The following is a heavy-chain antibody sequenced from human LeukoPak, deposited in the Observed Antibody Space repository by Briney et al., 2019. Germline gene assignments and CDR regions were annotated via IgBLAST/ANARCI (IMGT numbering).Heavy chain of an antibody. D-gene: IGHD6-19*01. CDR2: IRSKAYGGTT. CDR3: TRGIAVAAEARGRDYFDY. V-gene: IGHV3-49*03. Sequence: RSLRLSCTASGFTLGDYAMSWFRQAPGKGLEWVGFIRSKAYGGTTEYAASVKGRFTISRDDSKSIAYLQMNSLKTEDTAVYYCTRGIAVAAEARGRDYFDYWGQGTLVTVSS. J-gene: IGHJ4*02. CDR1: GFTLGDYA.